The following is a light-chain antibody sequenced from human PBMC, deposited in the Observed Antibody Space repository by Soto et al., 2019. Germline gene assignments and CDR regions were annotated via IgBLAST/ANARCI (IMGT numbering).Light chain of an antibody. V-gene: IGKV1-39*01. Sequence: DIQMTQSPSSLSASVGDRVTITCRASQSSSSYLNWYQQKPVIAPKLLIYAASSLQSGVPSRFSGSGSGTDFTLTISSLQPEDFATYYCQQSYSTPYTFGQGTKLEIK. CDR1: QSSSSY. J-gene: IGKJ2*01. CDR2: AAS. CDR3: QQSYSTPYT.